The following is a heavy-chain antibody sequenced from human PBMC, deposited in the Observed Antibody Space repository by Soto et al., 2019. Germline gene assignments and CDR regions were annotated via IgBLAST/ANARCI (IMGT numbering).Heavy chain of an antibody. V-gene: IGHV1-3*04. CDR1: GYSFTSYA. J-gene: IGHJ4*02. Sequence: ASVKVSCKASGYSFTSYAMHWVRQAPGQRLEWMGWISTYNGNTDYSQNFQGRVTMTTDTSTNTAYMELRSLRSDDTAVYYCARDRLHTTSSITFDYWGQGALVTVSS. CDR2: ISTYNGNT. D-gene: IGHD2-21*01. CDR3: ARDRLHTTSSITFDY.